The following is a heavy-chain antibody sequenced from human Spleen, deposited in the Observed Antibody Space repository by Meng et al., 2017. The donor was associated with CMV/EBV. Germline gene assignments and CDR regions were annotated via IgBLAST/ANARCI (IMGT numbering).Heavy chain of an antibody. D-gene: IGHD1-26*01. V-gene: IGHV3-21*01. CDR2: ISSSSSYI. CDR3: ARGESRDGMDV. CDR1: GFTFSSYS. J-gene: IGHJ6*02. Sequence: GGSLRLSCAASGFTFSSYSMNWVRQAPGKGLEWVSSISSSSSYIYYADSVKGRFTISRDNAKNSLYLQMNSLRAEDTAVYYCARGESRDGMDVWGQGTTVTVSS.